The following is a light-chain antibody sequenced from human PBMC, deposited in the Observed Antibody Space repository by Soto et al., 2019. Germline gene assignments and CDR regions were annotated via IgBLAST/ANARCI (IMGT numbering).Light chain of an antibody. CDR3: SSYTTSSTRV. CDR2: DVN. J-gene: IGLJ2*01. V-gene: IGLV2-14*01. Sequence: QCALTQPASVSGSPGQSITISCTGTSSDVGGYDYVSWFQQHPGKAPKLMIYDVNYRPSGVSNRFSGSKSGNTASLTISGLQAEDEADYYCSSYTTSSTRVFGGGTKLTVL. CDR1: SSDVGGYDY.